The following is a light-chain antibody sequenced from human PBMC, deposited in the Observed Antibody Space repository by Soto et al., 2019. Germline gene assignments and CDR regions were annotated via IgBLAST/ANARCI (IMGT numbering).Light chain of an antibody. CDR2: EVN. V-gene: IGLV2-8*01. CDR1: SSDVGGYNY. Sequence: QSALTQPPSASGSPGQSVAISCTGTSSDVGGYNYVSWYQQHPGKAPKLMIYEVNKRPSGVPDRFSGSKSGNTASLTVSGLQTEDEADYYCSSYTTTSTQVIGSGTKLTVL. CDR3: SSYTTTSTQV. J-gene: IGLJ1*01.